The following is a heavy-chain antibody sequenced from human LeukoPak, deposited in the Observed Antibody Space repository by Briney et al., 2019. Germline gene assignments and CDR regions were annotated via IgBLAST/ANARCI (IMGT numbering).Heavy chain of an antibody. V-gene: IGHV4-39*01. J-gene: IGHJ4*02. D-gene: IGHD6-13*01. CDR2: IYYSGST. CDR1: GDSISSTNYY. Sequence: SETLSLTCTVSGDSISSTNYYWGWIRQPPGKGLEWIGRIYYSGSTYYNPSLKSRVTISVDTSKNQFSLKLSSVTAADTAVYYCARQGSSWYSGLRDYFDYWGQGTLVTVS. CDR3: ARQGSSWYSGLRDYFDY.